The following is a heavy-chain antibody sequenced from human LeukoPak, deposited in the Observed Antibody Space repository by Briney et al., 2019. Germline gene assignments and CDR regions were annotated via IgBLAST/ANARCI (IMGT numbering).Heavy chain of an antibody. CDR1: GFTFSDYY. Sequence: PGGSLRLSCAASGFTFSDYYMSWIRQAPGKGLEWVTFIRYDGSNKYYADSVKGRFTISRDNSKNTLYLQMNSLRAEDTAVYYCAKGPSGYSSGDNWFDPWGQGTLVTVSS. D-gene: IGHD6-19*01. CDR2: IRYDGSNK. V-gene: IGHV3-30*02. CDR3: AKGPSGYSSGDNWFDP. J-gene: IGHJ5*02.